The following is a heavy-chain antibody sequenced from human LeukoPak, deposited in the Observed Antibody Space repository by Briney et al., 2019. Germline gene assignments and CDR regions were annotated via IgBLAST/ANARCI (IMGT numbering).Heavy chain of an antibody. Sequence: TGGSLRLSCAASGFTFNTYTMNWVRQAPGKGLEWVSYISGSSGIIDYADSVRGRFTISRDNAKNTLYLQLNSLRVEDTAVYYCARDRGEYYFDSWGQGTLVTVSS. V-gene: IGHV3-48*04. D-gene: IGHD3-10*01. CDR1: GFTFNTYT. CDR2: ISGSSGII. CDR3: ARDRGEYYFDS. J-gene: IGHJ4*02.